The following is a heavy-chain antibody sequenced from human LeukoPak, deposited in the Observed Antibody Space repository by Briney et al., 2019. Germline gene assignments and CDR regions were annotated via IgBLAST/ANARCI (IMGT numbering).Heavy chain of an antibody. J-gene: IGHJ6*03. D-gene: IGHD1-26*01. CDR2: VSGGSSYI. CDR1: GFTFSSYT. CDR3: ARDLVGVTSFYYMDV. V-gene: IGHV3-21*06. Sequence: SGGSLRLSCTASGFTFSSYTMNWVRQALGKGLEWVSCVSGGSSYIYHADSVKGRFTVSRDNAKNSLILQMDSLTAEDTAVYYCARDLVGVTSFYYMDVWGRGTTVTVSS.